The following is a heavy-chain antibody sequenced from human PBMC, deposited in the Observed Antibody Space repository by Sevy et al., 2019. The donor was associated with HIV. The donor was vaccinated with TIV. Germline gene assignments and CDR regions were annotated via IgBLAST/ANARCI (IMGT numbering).Heavy chain of an antibody. D-gene: IGHD1-26*01. CDR1: GFTFRTYA. J-gene: IGHJ4*02. CDR3: ARGPEWELTSFLSH. Sequence: GGSLRLSCAASGFTFRTYAFHWVRQAPVRGLEWIGLISSNGDNGLYATSVRGRFTISRDNSMNILYLQMTSLTPDDTAVYYCARGPEWELTSFLSHWGQGTLVTVSS. CDR2: ISSNGDNG. V-gene: IGHV3-30-3*01.